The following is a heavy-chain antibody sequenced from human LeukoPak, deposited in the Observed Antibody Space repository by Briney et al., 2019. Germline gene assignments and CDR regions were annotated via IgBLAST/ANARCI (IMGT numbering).Heavy chain of an antibody. V-gene: IGHV3-23*01. J-gene: IGHJ4*02. CDR3: AKALDSSGYVGWYYFDY. CDR2: ISGSGGST. Sequence: GASLRLSCAASGFTFSSYAMSWVRQAPGKGREWVSAISGSGGSTYYADSVTGRFTISRDNSKNTLYLQMNSLRAEDTAVYYCAKALDSSGYVGWYYFDYWGQGTLVTVSS. D-gene: IGHD3-22*01. CDR1: GFTFSSYA.